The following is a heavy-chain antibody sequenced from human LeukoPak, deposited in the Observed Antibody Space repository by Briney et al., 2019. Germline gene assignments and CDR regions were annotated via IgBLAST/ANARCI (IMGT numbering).Heavy chain of an antibody. CDR1: GFAFSTYS. V-gene: IGHV3-48*01. D-gene: IGHD6-13*01. J-gene: IGHJ5*02. CDR3: ARVAAVGTHNWFDP. Sequence: PGGFLRLSCAASGFAFSTYSMTWVRQAPGKGLEWISYITSTSITIYYPDSVKGRFTISRDNAKNLLFLQMNSLRAEDTAVYYCARVAAVGTHNWFDPWGQGTLVTVSS. CDR2: ITSTSITI.